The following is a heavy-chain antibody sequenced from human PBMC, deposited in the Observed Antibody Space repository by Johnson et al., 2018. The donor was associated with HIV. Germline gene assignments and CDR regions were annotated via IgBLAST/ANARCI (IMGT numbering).Heavy chain of an antibody. CDR2: IYSGGST. CDR3: AKFVGAGSYDAFDI. D-gene: IGHD1-26*01. CDR1: GFSVSNNY. V-gene: IGHV3-66*01. J-gene: IGHJ3*02. Sequence: VQLVESGGGLVQPGGSLRLSCGASGFSVSNNYMNWVRQAPGKGLEWVSVIYSGGSTYYADSVKGRFIISRDNSNNTLYLQMNSLTAEDTAIYYCAKFVGAGSYDAFDIWGQGTMVTVSS.